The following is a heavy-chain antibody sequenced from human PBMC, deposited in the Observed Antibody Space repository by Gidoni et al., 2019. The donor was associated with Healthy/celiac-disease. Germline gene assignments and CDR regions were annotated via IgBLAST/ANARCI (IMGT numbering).Heavy chain of an antibody. CDR3: ARASTIFGVGPD. J-gene: IGHJ4*02. CDR2: IYTSGST. Sequence: QVQLQESGPGLVKPSQTLSLTCTVPGGSISSGSYYWSWIRQPAGKGLEWIGRIYTSGSTNYNPSRKSRVTISVDTSKNQFSLKLSSVTAADTAVYYCARASTIFGVGPDWGQGTLVTVSS. V-gene: IGHV4-61*02. D-gene: IGHD3-3*01. CDR1: GGSISSGSYY.